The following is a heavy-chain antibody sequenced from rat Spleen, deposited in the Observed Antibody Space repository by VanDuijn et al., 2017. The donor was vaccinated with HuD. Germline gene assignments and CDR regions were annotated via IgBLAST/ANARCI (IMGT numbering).Heavy chain of an antibody. V-gene: IGHV3-3*01. J-gene: IGHJ2*01. CDR3: VRSGTGWELRYFDH. D-gene: IGHD5-1*01. Sequence: EVQLQESGPGLVKPSQSLSLTCSVTGYSITSSYRWNWIRKFPGNKLEWMGYINSAGSTNYNPSLKSRISITRDTSKNQFFLQLNSVTTEDTATYYCVRSGTGWELRYFDHWGQGVMVTVSS. CDR1: GYSITSSYR. CDR2: INSAGST.